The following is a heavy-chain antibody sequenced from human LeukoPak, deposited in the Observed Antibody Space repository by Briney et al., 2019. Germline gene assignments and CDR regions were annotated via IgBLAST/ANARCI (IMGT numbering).Heavy chain of an antibody. V-gene: IGHV1-8*01. D-gene: IGHD5-18*01. J-gene: IGHJ4*02. CDR2: MNPNSGNT. CDR1: GYTFTSYD. Sequence: ASVKVSCKASGYTFTSYDINWVRQATGQGLEWMGWMNPNSGNTGYAQKFQGRVTMTRNTSISTAYMELSSLRSEDTAVYYCARVSDTAMVTGGEQIDYWGQGTLVTVSS. CDR3: ARVSDTAMVTGGEQIDY.